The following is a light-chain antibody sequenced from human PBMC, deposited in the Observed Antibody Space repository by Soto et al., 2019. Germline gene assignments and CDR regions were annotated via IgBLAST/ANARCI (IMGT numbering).Light chain of an antibody. V-gene: IGKV3-15*01. CDR3: QQCYKWTLT. CDR1: QSVRTN. CDR2: GAS. Sequence: EIVMTQSPATLSVSPGEGASLSCRASQSVRTNLAWYQQKPGQAPRLLIYGASTRATGIPPRFSGRGSGTEVTLTISSLQSEDFGVFYCQQCYKWTLTFGQGTKLEIK. J-gene: IGKJ2*01.